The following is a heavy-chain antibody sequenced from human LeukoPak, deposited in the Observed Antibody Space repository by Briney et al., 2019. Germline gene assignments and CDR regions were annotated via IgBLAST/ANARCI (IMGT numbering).Heavy chain of an antibody. CDR3: ARGATRRITMVRGVLFDY. CDR2: IYTSGST. CDR1: GGSISSYY. V-gene: IGHV4-4*07. D-gene: IGHD3-10*01. Sequence: PSETLSLTCTVSGGSISSYYWSWIRQPAGKGLEWIGRIYTSGSTNYNPSLKSRVTISVDTSKNQFSLKLSSVTAADTAVYYCARGATRRITMVRGVLFDYWGQGTLVTVSS. J-gene: IGHJ4*02.